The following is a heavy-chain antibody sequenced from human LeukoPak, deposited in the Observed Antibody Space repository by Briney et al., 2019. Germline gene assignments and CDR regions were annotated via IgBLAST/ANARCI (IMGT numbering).Heavy chain of an antibody. Sequence: GGSLRLSCAASGFTLSTNWMSWVRQAPGKGLEWVANIKQDGSEKYYVDSVKGRFTISRDNAKNSLYLQMNSLRTEDTAVYYCARKNGWLFDYWGQGALVTVSS. J-gene: IGHJ4*02. CDR1: GFTLSTNW. CDR3: ARKNGWLFDY. D-gene: IGHD6-19*01. V-gene: IGHV3-7*03. CDR2: IKQDGSEK.